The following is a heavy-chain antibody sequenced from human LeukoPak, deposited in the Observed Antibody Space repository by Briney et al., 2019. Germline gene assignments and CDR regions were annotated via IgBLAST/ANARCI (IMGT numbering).Heavy chain of an antibody. J-gene: IGHJ5*02. D-gene: IGHD3-10*01. CDR3: ARWTMVRGVRGSVWFDP. V-gene: IGHV4-34*01. CDR1: GGSFSGYY. Sequence: SETLSLTCAVYGGSFSGYYWSWIRQPPGKGLEWIGEINHSGSTNYNPSLKSRVTISVDTSKNQFSLKLSSVTAADTAVYYCARWTMVRGVRGSVWFDPWGQGTLVTVSS. CDR2: INHSGST.